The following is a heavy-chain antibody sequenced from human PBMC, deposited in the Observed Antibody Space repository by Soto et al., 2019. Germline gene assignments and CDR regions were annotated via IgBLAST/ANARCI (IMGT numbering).Heavy chain of an antibody. J-gene: IGHJ3*01. CDR2: ISSSGSTM. D-gene: IGHD4-17*01. V-gene: IGHV3-11*01. CDR3: ARDTVYGDYEDAFDV. CDR1: GFSFSTYY. Sequence: QVQLVESGGDLVKPGGSLRLSCAASGFSFSTYYMRWIRQAPGKGLEWVSYISSSGSTMYHADSVKGRFTISRDNAKNSLYLQMNNLRVEDTAVYYCARDTVYGDYEDAFDVWGQGTMVTVSS.